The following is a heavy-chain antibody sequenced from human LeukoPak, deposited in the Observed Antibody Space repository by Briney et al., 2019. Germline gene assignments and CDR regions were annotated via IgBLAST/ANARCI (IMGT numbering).Heavy chain of an antibody. CDR3: AELGITMIGGV. CDR2: ISSSGSTI. Sequence: GGSLRLSCEASELTFSRFEMHWVRQAPGKGLEWVSYISSSGSTIYYADSVKGRFTISRDNAKNSLYLQMNSLRAEDTAVYYCAELGITMIGGVWGKGTTVTISS. J-gene: IGHJ6*04. CDR1: ELTFSRFE. V-gene: IGHV3-48*03. D-gene: IGHD3-10*02.